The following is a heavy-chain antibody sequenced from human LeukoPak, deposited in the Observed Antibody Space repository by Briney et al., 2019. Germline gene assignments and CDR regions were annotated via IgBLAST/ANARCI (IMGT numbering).Heavy chain of an antibody. V-gene: IGHV3-53*01. Sequence: GGSLRLSCAASGFTVVTNDMTCVRQAPGKGLEWVSVLYSDGNTKYADSVQGRFTISRDNSKNTLYLEMNSLSPDDTAVYYCARGVEPLAANTLAYWGQGTLVTVSS. J-gene: IGHJ4*02. CDR3: ARGVEPLAANTLAY. CDR1: GFTVVTND. CDR2: LYSDGNT. D-gene: IGHD1-14*01.